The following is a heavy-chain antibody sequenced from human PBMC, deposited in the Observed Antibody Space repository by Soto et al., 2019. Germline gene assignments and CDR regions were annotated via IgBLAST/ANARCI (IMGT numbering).Heavy chain of an antibody. Sequence: QVQMVQSGTEVKKPGASVKVSCKVSGYALTDLAMHWVRQAPGKGLEWMGGLDPEGKTIYAQKFQGRVTMTEDTSTDTAYMELSSLRSEDTAVFYCATGTYAFDVWGQGTTVTVSS. J-gene: IGHJ6*02. CDR3: ATGTYAFDV. D-gene: IGHD3-3*01. CDR1: GYALTDLA. V-gene: IGHV1-24*01. CDR2: LDPEGKT.